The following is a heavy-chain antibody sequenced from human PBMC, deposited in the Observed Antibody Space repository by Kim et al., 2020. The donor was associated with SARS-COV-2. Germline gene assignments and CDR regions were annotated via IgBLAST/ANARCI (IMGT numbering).Heavy chain of an antibody. CDR2: IYYSGST. V-gene: IGHV4-59*01. CDR3: ARDSSLSGGGMDV. J-gene: IGHJ6*02. Sequence: SETLSLTCTVSGGSISSYYWSWIRQPPGKGLEWIGYIYYSGSTNYNPSLKSRVTISVDTSKNQFSLKLSSVTAADTAVYYCARDSSLSGGGMDVWGQGTTVTVSS. CDR1: GGSISSYY. D-gene: IGHD3-3*01.